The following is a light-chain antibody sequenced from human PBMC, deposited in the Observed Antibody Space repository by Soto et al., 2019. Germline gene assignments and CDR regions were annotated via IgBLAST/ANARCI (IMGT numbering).Light chain of an antibody. J-gene: IGKJ5*01. CDR2: AAS. CDR3: QGANSLLIT. CDR1: QGISRW. Sequence: IHMNQQQSSVSASVGDRVTITCRASQGISRWLAWYQQKPGKAPKLLIYAASSLQRGVPSRFSGSGSGTDFTLTINSLQPEDFATYYCQGANSLLITFGQGIRLEI. V-gene: IGKV1-12*01.